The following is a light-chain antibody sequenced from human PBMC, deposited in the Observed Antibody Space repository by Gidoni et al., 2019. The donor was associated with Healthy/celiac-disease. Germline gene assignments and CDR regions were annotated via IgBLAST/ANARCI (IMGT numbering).Light chain of an antibody. CDR2: EVS. Sequence: QSALTQPPSASGSPGQSVTISCTGTSSDVGGYNYVSWYQQNPGKAPKLMIYEVSKRPSGVPDLFSGSKSGNTASLTVSGLQAEDEADYYCSSYAGSNNLVFGGGTKLTVL. V-gene: IGLV2-8*01. J-gene: IGLJ2*01. CDR1: SSDVGGYNY. CDR3: SSYAGSNNLV.